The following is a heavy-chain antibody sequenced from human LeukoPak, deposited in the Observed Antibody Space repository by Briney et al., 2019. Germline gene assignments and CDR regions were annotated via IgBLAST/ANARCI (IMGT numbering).Heavy chain of an antibody. D-gene: IGHD4-11*01. CDR2: IKTDGNSP. J-gene: IGHJ5*02. V-gene: IGHV3-74*01. CDR1: GFSFRTSW. Sequence: GGSLRLSCAASGFSFRTSWMHWVRQAPGKGLVWVSLIKTDGNSPNYADSVRGRFTISRDNARNTLYLQINSLRIEDTAVYYGARDQAYRPEAWGRGTLVTVSS. CDR3: ARDQAYRPEA.